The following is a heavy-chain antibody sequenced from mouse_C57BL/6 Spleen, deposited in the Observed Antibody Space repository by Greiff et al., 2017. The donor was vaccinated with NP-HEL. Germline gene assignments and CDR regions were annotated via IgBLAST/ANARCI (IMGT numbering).Heavy chain of an antibody. V-gene: IGHV5-6*01. D-gene: IGHD1-1*01. CDR2: ISRGGSYT. Sequence: EVHLVESGGDLVKPGGSLKLSCAASGFTFSSYGMSWVRQTPDKRLEWVATISRGGSYTYYLDSVKGRFTLSTDHAKNTLYLQMSSLKSEDTAMDYCARWDYYGSRGSCDYWGQGTTLTVSS. J-gene: IGHJ2*01. CDR3: ARWDYYGSRGSCDY. CDR1: GFTFSSYG.